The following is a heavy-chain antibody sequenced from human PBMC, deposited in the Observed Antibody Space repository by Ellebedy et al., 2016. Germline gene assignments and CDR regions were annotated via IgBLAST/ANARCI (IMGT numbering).Heavy chain of an antibody. Sequence: SETLSLTXTVSGDSIISSSYCWGWIRQPPGKGLEWIGNICSRGNTFYNAPLRSRLTISVDTSTNHLFLEVRSVTAADTAIYYCARAAYSGGWPYGLDVWGPGTTVTVS. CDR2: ICSRGNT. CDR1: GDSIISSSYC. J-gene: IGHJ6*02. D-gene: IGHD6-19*01. V-gene: IGHV4-39*07. CDR3: ARAAYSGGWPYGLDV.